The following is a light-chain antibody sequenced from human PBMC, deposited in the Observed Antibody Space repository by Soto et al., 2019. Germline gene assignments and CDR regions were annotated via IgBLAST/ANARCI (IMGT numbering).Light chain of an antibody. V-gene: IGKV3-20*01. J-gene: IGKJ1*01. CDR2: GAS. CDR3: QQHDTSLTWT. Sequence: EIVFTQSPFALSLSPGESATLSCRASQSIGSNYLAWYQQKPGQAPRLLIYGASKRATGIPDRFSGSGSGAEFTLTISRLEPEDFASYYCQQHDTSLTWTFGQGTKVDI. CDR1: QSIGSNY.